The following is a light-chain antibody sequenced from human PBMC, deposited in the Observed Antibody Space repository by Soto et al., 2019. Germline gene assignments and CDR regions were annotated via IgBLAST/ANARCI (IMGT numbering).Light chain of an antibody. J-gene: IGKJ4*01. CDR1: QSVSNN. V-gene: IGKV3-20*01. CDR3: QQYGSSPLT. Sequence: EIVMTQSPATLSVSPGERATLSCRASQSVSNNLAWYLQKPGQAPRLLIYDASSRATGIPDRFSGSGSGTDFTLTISRLEPEDFAVYYCQQYGSSPLTFGGGTKVDIK. CDR2: DAS.